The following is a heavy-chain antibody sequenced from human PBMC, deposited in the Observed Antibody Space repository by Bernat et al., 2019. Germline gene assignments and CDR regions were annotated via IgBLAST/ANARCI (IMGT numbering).Heavy chain of an antibody. CDR2: INHSGST. CDR3: ARGAQLVPFDY. J-gene: IGHJ4*02. CDR1: GGSFSGYY. V-gene: IGHV4-34*01. D-gene: IGHD6-13*01. Sequence: QLQLQESGPGLLKPSETLSLTCAVYGGSFSGYYWSWIRQPPGKGLEWIGEINHSGSTNYNPSLKSRVTISVDTSKNQFSLKLSSVTAADTAVYYCARGAQLVPFDYWGQGTLVTVSS.